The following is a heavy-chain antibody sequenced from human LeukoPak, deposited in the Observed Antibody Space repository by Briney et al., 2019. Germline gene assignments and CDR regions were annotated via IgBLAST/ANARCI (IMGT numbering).Heavy chain of an antibody. Sequence: PGGSLRLSCAASGFTFTSYAMSWVRQAPGKGLEWVSAISGSGGSTYYADSVKGRFTISRDNSRNTLYLQMNSLRAEDTAVYYCAKRIIAVAGRHFDYWGQGTLVTVSS. CDR2: ISGSGGST. CDR3: AKRIIAVAGRHFDY. CDR1: GFTFTSYA. D-gene: IGHD6-19*01. J-gene: IGHJ4*02. V-gene: IGHV3-23*01.